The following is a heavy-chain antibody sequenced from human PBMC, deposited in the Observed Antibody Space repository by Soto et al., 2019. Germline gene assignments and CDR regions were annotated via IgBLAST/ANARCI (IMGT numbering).Heavy chain of an antibody. CDR2: IIPIFGTA. J-gene: IGHJ6*02. Sequence: SVKFSCKASGGTFSSYAISWVRQAPGQGLEWMGGIIPIFGTANYAQKFQGRVTITADESTSTAYMELSSLRSEDTAVYYCARGYSSSWPVLYYGMDVWGQGTTVTVSS. CDR3: ARGYSSSWPVLYYGMDV. CDR1: GGTFSSYA. D-gene: IGHD6-13*01. V-gene: IGHV1-69*13.